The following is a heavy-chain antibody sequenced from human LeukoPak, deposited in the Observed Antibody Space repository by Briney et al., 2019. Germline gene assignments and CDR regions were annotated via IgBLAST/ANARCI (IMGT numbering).Heavy chain of an antibody. Sequence: PGGSLRLNCSASGFTFSRYGMHGVRRAPGKGLHLAPFIRYDGSNKCYADSVKGRFTISRDNSKNMLYLQMNSLRGEETAVYYCAKVTSPYYYYMDVWGKGTTVTVSS. CDR1: GFTFSRYG. CDR2: IRYDGSNK. CDR3: AKVTSPYYYYMDV. J-gene: IGHJ6*03. V-gene: IGHV3-30*02.